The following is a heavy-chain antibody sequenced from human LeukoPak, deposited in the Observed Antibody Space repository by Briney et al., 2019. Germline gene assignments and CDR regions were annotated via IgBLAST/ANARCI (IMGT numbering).Heavy chain of an antibody. CDR3: VRDNYGYDY. D-gene: IGHD3-10*01. Sequence: GGSLRLSCAASGFTFNTYWMHWVRQAPGEGPVWVAHILNDGGSTSYADSVKGRFIISRDNAKSTLSLQMNSLRAEDTAVYYCVRDNYGYDYWGQGTPVTV. V-gene: IGHV3-74*01. J-gene: IGHJ4*02. CDR2: ILNDGGST. CDR1: GFTFNTYW.